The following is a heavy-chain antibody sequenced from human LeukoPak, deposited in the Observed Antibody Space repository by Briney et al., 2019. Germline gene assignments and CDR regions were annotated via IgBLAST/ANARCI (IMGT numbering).Heavy chain of an antibody. J-gene: IGHJ6*03. V-gene: IGHV3-30*02. CDR1: RFTFSSYG. CDR2: IQYVGSNE. CDR3: AKDRCSNGVGCYYYYMDV. Sequence: GGSLRLSCAASRFTFSSYGMNWVRQAPGKGLEWVAYIQYVGSNEQYADSVKGRVSISRDSSKNILYLQMNSLRAEDTAVYYCAKDRCSNGVGCYYYYMDVWGKGTTVTISS. D-gene: IGHD2-8*01.